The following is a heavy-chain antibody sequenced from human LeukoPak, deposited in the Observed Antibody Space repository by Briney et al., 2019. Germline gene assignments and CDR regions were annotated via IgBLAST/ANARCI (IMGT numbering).Heavy chain of an antibody. D-gene: IGHD4-23*01. CDR2: TSGSGNTI. CDR3: ARDSGGNSGLGY. CDR1: GFTFSDYY. V-gene: IGHV3-11*01. J-gene: IGHJ4*02. Sequence: GGSPRLSCAVSGFTFSDYYMSWIRQAPGKGLEWVSYTSGSGNTIYYADSVKGRFTISRDNAKNSLYLQMNSLRAEDTAVYYCARDSGGNSGLGYWGQGTLVTVSS.